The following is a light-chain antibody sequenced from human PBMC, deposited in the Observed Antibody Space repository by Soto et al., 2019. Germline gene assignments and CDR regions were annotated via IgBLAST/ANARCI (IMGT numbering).Light chain of an antibody. CDR2: GAS. CDR1: QSVSSN. V-gene: IGKV3-15*01. CDR3: QQRNYWQVT. J-gene: IGKJ5*01. Sequence: EILMTQSPATLSVSPGERATLSCRASQSVSSNVAWYQQKPGQAPRLLIYGASNRATGIPARFSGSGSGTDFTLTISSLEPEDFAVYYCQQRNYWQVTFGQGTRLEI.